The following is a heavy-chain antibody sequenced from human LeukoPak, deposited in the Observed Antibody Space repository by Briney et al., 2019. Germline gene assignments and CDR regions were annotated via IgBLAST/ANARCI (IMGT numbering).Heavy chain of an antibody. D-gene: IGHD5-12*01. V-gene: IGHV4-59*01. CDR3: ARDGEVAPTVPNYYYYGMDV. CDR1: GGSISNDY. CDR2: IYYSGST. Sequence: SETLSLTCTVSGGSISNDYWSWIRQPPGKGLEWIGYIYYSGSTNYNPSLKSRVTISVDTSKNQFSLKLSSVTAADTAVYYWARDGEVAPTVPNYYYYGMDVGGKGTTVPVSS. J-gene: IGHJ6*04.